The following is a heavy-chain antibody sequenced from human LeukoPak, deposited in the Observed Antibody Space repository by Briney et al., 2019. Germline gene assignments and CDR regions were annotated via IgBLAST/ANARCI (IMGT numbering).Heavy chain of an antibody. CDR3: AREGIAVAADY. D-gene: IGHD6-19*01. CDR1: GYTFTSYD. J-gene: IGHJ4*02. V-gene: IGHV1-18*01. Sequence: ASVKVSRKASGYTFTSYDISWVRQAPGQGLEWMGWIGTYNGNTKNAREVQGRVTMTTDTSTSTAYMELRSLRSDDTAVYYCAREGIAVAADYWGQGTLVTVSS. CDR2: IGTYNGNT.